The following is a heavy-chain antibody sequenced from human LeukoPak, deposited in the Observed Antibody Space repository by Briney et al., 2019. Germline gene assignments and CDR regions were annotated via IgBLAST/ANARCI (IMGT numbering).Heavy chain of an antibody. CDR2: VYNSGST. J-gene: IGHJ6*04. Sequence: SETLSLTCSVSGGSISSYYWSWIRQPPGQGLGWIGYVYNSGSTNYNPSLKSRVTISVDTSKNQFSLKLSSVTAADTAVYYCARDGYYDFWSGYPEVWGKGTTVTVSS. CDR3: ARDGYYDFWSGYPEV. D-gene: IGHD3-3*01. V-gene: IGHV4-59*01. CDR1: GGSISSYY.